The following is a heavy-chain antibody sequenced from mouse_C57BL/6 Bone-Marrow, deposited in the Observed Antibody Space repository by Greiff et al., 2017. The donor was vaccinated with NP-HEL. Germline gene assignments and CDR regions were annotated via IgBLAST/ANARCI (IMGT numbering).Heavy chain of an antibody. V-gene: IGHV2-6-1*01. D-gene: IGHD2-5*01. CDR2: IWSDGST. CDR3: ARHALYSNYPYWYFDV. J-gene: IGHJ1*03. Sequence: VKLMESGPGLVAPSQSLSITCTVSGFSLTSYGVHWVRQPPGKGLEWLVVIWSDGSTTYNSALKSRLSISKVNSKSQVFLKMNSLQTDDTAMYYCARHALYSNYPYWYFDVWGTGTTVTVSS. CDR1: GFSLTSYG.